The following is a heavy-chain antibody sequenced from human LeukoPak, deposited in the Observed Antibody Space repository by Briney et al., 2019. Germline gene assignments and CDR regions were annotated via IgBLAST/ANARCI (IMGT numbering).Heavy chain of an antibody. D-gene: IGHD4-11*01. V-gene: IGHV3-11*05. CDR2: ISSSSSYT. J-gene: IGHJ4*02. CDR1: GFTFSDYY. Sequence: PGGSLRLSCAASGFTFSDYYMSWIRQAPGKGLEWVSYISSSSSYTNYADSVKGRFTISRDNAKNSLYLQMNSLRAEDTAVYYCAIDGDDSNIDYWGQGTLVTVSS. CDR3: AIDGDDSNIDY.